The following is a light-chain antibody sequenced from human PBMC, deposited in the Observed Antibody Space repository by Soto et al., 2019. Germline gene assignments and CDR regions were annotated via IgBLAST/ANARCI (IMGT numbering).Light chain of an antibody. CDR2: EGS. CDR3: CSYAGSSTWV. CDR1: SSDVGSYNL. V-gene: IGLV2-23*01. Sequence: QSALTQPASVSGSPGQSITISCTGTSSDVGSYNLASWYQQHPGKAPKLMIYEGSQRPPGVSNRCSGSKSGNTASLTISGLQAEDEADYYCCSYAGSSTWVFGGGTKLTVL. J-gene: IGLJ3*02.